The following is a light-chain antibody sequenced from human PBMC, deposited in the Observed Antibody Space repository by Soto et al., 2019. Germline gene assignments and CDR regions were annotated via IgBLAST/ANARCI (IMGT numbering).Light chain of an antibody. CDR3: QQRRNWPLT. Sequence: EIVLTQSPATLSLSAGERATLSCRASQSVDSYLTWYQQKPGQAPRLLIYDVSKRATGIPVRFSGSGSGTDFTLSISSLEPEGVAIYYCQQRRNWPLTFGGGTKVEIK. J-gene: IGKJ4*01. CDR1: QSVDSY. CDR2: DVS. V-gene: IGKV3-11*01.